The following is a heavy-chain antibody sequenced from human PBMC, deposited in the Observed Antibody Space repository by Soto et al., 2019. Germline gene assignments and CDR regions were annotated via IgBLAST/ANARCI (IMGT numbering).Heavy chain of an antibody. CDR1: GGTFSSYA. J-gene: IGHJ6*02. Sequence: QVQLVQSGAEVKKPGSSVKVSCKASGGTFSSYAISWVRQAPGQGLEWMGGIIPIFGTANYAQKFQGRVTISGDESRCAAYLELSSLRSEDTAVYYCAGAGAMVRLAPPWVYDYGTDVWGQGTTVTVSS. CDR3: AGAGAMVRLAPPWVYDYGTDV. CDR2: IIPIFGTA. V-gene: IGHV1-69*01. D-gene: IGHD3-10*01.